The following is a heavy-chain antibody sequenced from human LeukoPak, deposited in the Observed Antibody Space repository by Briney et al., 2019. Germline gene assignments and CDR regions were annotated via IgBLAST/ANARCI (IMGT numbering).Heavy chain of an antibody. D-gene: IGHD3-22*01. J-gene: IGHJ4*02. Sequence: GGSLRLSCAASGFTFSSYSMNWVRQAPGKGLEWVSSISSSSSYIYYAGSVKGRFTISRDNAKNSLYLQMNSLRAEDTAVYYCARDSYYDSSGYYYIWDYWGQGTLVTVSS. V-gene: IGHV3-21*01. CDR1: GFTFSSYS. CDR3: ARDSYYDSSGYYYIWDY. CDR2: ISSSSSYI.